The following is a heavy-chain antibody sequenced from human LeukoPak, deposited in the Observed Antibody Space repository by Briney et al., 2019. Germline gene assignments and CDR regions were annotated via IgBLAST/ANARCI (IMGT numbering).Heavy chain of an antibody. J-gene: IGHJ4*02. CDR2: IKEDGSVT. Sequence: GGSLRLSCAASGFTFSMYWMGWVRQPPGKGVEWVANIKEDGSVTYYVDSVKGRFTISRDNAKNSLYLQVNSLRVEDTAVYYCARTYKRAFGFWGRGTLVTVSS. CDR3: ARTYKRAFGF. CDR1: GFTFSMYW. D-gene: IGHD1-14*01. V-gene: IGHV3-7*04.